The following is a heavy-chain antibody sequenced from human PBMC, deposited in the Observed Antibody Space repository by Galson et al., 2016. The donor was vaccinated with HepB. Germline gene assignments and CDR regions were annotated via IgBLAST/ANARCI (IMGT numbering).Heavy chain of an antibody. V-gene: IGHV3-7*01. CDR2: IRGDGIVS. CDR1: GFTFNAHW. Sequence: SLRLSCAASGFTFNAHWMNWVRQAPGKGLEWVANIRGDGIVSYYAESVRGGFTISRDNAKNSLYLQMNGLRVDETAVYYCSREMTGSYFDWGQGTLVTVSS. D-gene: IGHD3-10*01. J-gene: IGHJ4*02. CDR3: SREMTGSYFD.